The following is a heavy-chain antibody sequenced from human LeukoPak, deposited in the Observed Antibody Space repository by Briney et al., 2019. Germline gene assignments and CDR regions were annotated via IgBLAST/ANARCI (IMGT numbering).Heavy chain of an antibody. Sequence: GGSLRLSCAASGFTFSSYAMSWVRQAPGKGLEWVSAISGSGGSTYYADSVKGRFTISRDNSKNTLYLQMNSLRAEDTAVYYCAKDGSHYYGSGSYYPFDYWGQGTLVTVSS. J-gene: IGHJ4*02. CDR3: AKDGSHYYGSGSYYPFDY. D-gene: IGHD3-10*01. CDR2: ISGSGGST. CDR1: GFTFSSYA. V-gene: IGHV3-23*01.